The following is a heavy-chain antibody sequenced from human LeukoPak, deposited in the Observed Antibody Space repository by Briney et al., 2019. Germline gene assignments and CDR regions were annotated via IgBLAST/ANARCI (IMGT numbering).Heavy chain of an antibody. D-gene: IGHD6-19*01. CDR1: GGTFSSYA. J-gene: IGHJ5*02. CDR3: ARDYSSGWYNWFDP. Sequence: SVKVSCKASGGTFSSYAISWVRQAPGQGLEWMGGIIPIFGTANYAQKLQGRVTMTTDTSTSTAYMELRSLRSDDTAVYYCARDYSSGWYNWFDPWGQGTLVTVSS. V-gene: IGHV1-69*05. CDR2: IIPIFGTA.